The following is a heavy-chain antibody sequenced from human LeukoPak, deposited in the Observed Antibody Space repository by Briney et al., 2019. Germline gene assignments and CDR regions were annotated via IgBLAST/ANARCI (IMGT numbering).Heavy chain of an antibody. CDR3: AEGSIATAGILDY. J-gene: IGHJ4*02. CDR1: GFTFSSHA. Sequence: PGGSLRFSCAASGFTFSSHAMSWVRQAPGKGLQWVSAISGSGGSIYYADSVKGRFTISRDNSKNTLYLQMNGLRAEDTAVYYCAEGSIATAGILDYWGQGTLVTVSS. D-gene: IGHD6-13*01. CDR2: ISGSGGSI. V-gene: IGHV3-23*01.